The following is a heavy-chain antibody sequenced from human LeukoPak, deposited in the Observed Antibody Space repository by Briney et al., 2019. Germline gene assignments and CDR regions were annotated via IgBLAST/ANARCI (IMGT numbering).Heavy chain of an antibody. CDR1: GFTFSSYS. J-gene: IGHJ3*02. V-gene: IGHV3-48*01. CDR3: ARPQYSGGFGAFDI. CDR2: ISSSGII. D-gene: IGHD6-19*01. Sequence: GGSLRLSCAASGFTFSSYSLNWVRQARGKGLEWVSYISSSGIIYYADSVKGRFTISRDNAKNSLYLQMNSLRAEDTAVYYCARPQYSGGFGAFDIWGQGTMVTVSS.